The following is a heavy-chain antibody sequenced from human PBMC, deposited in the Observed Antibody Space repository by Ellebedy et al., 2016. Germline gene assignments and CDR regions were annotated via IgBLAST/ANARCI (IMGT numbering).Heavy chain of an antibody. Sequence: SETLSLTCTVSGGSISSYYWSWIRQPPGKGLEWIGYIYYSGSTNYNPSLKRQVTISVDTSKNQFSLKLSSVTAADTAVYYCARHGISSTVTTLWFDPWGQGTLVTVSS. CDR2: IYYSGST. CDR3: ARHGISSTVTTLWFDP. J-gene: IGHJ5*02. CDR1: GGSISSYY. D-gene: IGHD4-17*01. V-gene: IGHV4-59*08.